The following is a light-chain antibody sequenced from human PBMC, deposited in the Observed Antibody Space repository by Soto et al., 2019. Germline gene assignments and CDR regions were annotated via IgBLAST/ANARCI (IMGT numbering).Light chain of an antibody. CDR1: SSDVGGYNY. CDR3: SSYTSLSSLYV. J-gene: IGLJ1*01. V-gene: IGLV2-14*01. Sequence: QSVLTQPASASGSPGQSITISCTGTSSDVGGYNYISWYQQHPGKAPKLMIYDVSNRPSGVSHRFAGSKSGNTASLTICGLQAEDEADYYCSSYTSLSSLYVFGTGTKLTVL. CDR2: DVS.